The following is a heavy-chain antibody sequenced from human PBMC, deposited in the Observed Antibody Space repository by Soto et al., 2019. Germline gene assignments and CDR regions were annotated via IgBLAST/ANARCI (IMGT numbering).Heavy chain of an antibody. CDR2: INPSGGIT. V-gene: IGHV1-46*01. CDR3: ASSPAFSSSWYGIPPDPSHGMDV. D-gene: IGHD6-13*01. Sequence: QMQLVQSGAEVKRPGASVRVSCKSSGYTFTSFYIHWVRQAPGQGLEWVGIINPSGGITNFAQTFQGRVTMTREMSTNTHYMELSSLKSDDTAVYYCASSPAFSSSWYGIPPDPSHGMDVWGQGTTVTVS. CDR1: GYTFTSFY. J-gene: IGHJ6*02.